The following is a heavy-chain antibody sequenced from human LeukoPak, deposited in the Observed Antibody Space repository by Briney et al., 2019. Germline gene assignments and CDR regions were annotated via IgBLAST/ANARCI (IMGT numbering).Heavy chain of an antibody. CDR1: GGSINSYY. CDR3: ARGSGYPHWFDP. V-gene: IGHV4-59*08. D-gene: IGHD3-22*01. CDR2: IYYSGST. Sequence: PSETLSLTCTVSGGSINSYYWSWIRQPPGKGLEWIGYIYYSGSTIYNPSLKSRVTISVDTSKNQFSLKVRSVTAADTAVYYCARGSGYPHWFDPWGQGTLVTVSS. J-gene: IGHJ5*02.